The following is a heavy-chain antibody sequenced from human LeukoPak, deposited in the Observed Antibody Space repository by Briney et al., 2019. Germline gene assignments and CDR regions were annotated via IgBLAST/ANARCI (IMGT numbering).Heavy chain of an antibody. Sequence: ASVKVSCKASGYPFTGYYMHWVRQAPGQGLEWMGWISPNSGGTNYAQKLQGRVTMTTDTSTSTAYMELRSLRSDDTAVYYCARDRYYDFWSGYYSGFDYWGQGTLVTVSS. CDR2: ISPNSGGT. J-gene: IGHJ4*02. CDR3: ARDRYYDFWSGYYSGFDY. V-gene: IGHV1-2*02. CDR1: GYPFTGYY. D-gene: IGHD3-3*01.